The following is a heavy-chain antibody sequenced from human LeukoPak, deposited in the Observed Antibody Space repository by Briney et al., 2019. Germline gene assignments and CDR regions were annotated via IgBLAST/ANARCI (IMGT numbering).Heavy chain of an antibody. CDR1: GGSFSGHY. CDR3: ARVFLTVTTRGSFDP. Sequence: SETLSLTFPVYGGSFSGHYWSWIRQPPGKGLEWIGEINHSGSTNYNPSLKSRVTISVDTSKNQFSLKLSSVTAADTAVYYCARVFLTVTTRGSFDPWGQGTLVTVSS. V-gene: IGHV4-34*01. CDR2: INHSGST. J-gene: IGHJ5*02. D-gene: IGHD4-17*01.